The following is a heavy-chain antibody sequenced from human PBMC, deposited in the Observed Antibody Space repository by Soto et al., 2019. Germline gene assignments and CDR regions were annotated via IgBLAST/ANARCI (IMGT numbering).Heavy chain of an antibody. V-gene: IGHV4-39*01. CDR3: AISPYSSGWPGHGLSGIFDY. CDR1: GGSISSSSYY. Sequence: SETLSLTCTVSGGSISSSSYYWGWIRQPPGKGLEWIGSIYYSGSTYYNPSLKSRVTISVDTSKNQFSLKLSSVTAADTAVYYCAISPYSSGWPGHGLSGIFDYWGQGTLVTVSS. D-gene: IGHD6-19*01. CDR2: IYYSGST. J-gene: IGHJ4*02.